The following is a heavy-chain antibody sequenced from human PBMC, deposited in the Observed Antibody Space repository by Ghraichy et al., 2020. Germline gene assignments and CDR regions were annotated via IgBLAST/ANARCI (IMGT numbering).Heavy chain of an antibody. V-gene: IGHV3-23*01. D-gene: IGHD3-3*01. CDR2: ISGSGGST. J-gene: IGHJ1*01. Sequence: GESLNISCAASGFTFSSYAMSWVRQAPGKGLEWVSAISGSGGSTYYADSVKGRFTISRDNSKNTLYLQMNSLRAEDTAVYYCAKSPAPSFWSGYYTNEYFQHWGQGTLVTVSS. CDR1: GFTFSSYA. CDR3: AKSPAPSFWSGYYTNEYFQH.